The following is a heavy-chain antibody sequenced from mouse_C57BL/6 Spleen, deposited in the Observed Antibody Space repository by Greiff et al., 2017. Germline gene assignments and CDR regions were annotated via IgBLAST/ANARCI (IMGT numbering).Heavy chain of an antibody. CDR3: ASYYGSIHYYAMDY. Sequence: QVQLQQSGPELVKPGASVKISCKASGYAFSSSWMNWVKQRPGKGLEWIGRIYPGDGDTNYNGKFKGKATLSADKATSTAYMQLSSLTSEDSAVYFCASYYGSIHYYAMDYWGQGTSVTVSS. J-gene: IGHJ4*01. V-gene: IGHV1-82*01. D-gene: IGHD1-1*01. CDR1: GYAFSSSW. CDR2: IYPGDGDT.